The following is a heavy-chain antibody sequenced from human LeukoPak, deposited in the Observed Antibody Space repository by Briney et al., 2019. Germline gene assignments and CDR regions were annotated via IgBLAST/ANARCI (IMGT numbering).Heavy chain of an antibody. CDR2: IYDSGST. Sequence: PSEALSLTCAVPGYSISSGYYWAWIRTPPGKGLEGIRIIYDSGSTYYNPSLKSRVTISVDTSKNQFSLKLSAVTAADTAVYYCARYYYDSSGYSTADTDYWGQGTLVTVSS. CDR3: ARYYYDSSGYSTADTDY. V-gene: IGHV4-38-2*01. CDR1: GYSISSGYY. D-gene: IGHD3-22*01. J-gene: IGHJ4*02.